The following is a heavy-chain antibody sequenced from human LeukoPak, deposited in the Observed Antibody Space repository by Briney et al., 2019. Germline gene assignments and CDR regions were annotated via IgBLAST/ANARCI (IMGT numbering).Heavy chain of an antibody. J-gene: IGHJ3*02. CDR1: GGSISSGSYY. D-gene: IGHD2-21*01. CDR3: ATIAPGTHAFDM. V-gene: IGHV4-39*02. CDR2: MYYNGNT. Sequence: PSETLSLTCTVSGGSISSGSYYWGWIRQPPGKGLEWIWSMYYNGNTYYNPSLKSRVTISVDTSKNHFSLRLSSVTAADTAVYYCATIAPGTHAFDMWGQGTAVTASP.